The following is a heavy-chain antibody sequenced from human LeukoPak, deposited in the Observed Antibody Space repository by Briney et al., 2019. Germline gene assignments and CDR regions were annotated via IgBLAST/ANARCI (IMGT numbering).Heavy chain of an antibody. Sequence: GGSLRLSCAASGFTFSSYGMHWVRQAPGKGLEWVAFIRYDGSNKYYADSVKGRFTISRDNSKNTLYLQMNSLRAEDTAVYYCAKYQGGNDYGDYGFDYWGQGTLVTVSS. J-gene: IGHJ4*02. CDR2: IRYDGSNK. CDR1: GFTFSSYG. CDR3: AKYQGGNDYGDYGFDY. V-gene: IGHV3-30*02. D-gene: IGHD4-17*01.